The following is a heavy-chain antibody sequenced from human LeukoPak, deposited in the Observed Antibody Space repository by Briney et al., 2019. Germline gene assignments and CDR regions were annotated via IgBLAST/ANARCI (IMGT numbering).Heavy chain of an antibody. D-gene: IGHD4-17*01. J-gene: IGHJ3*02. CDR2: INPNSGGT. CDR3: ARDTARTTVNAFDI. CDR1: GYTFIGSY. V-gene: IGHV1-2*02. Sequence: ASVKVSCKASGYTFIGSYMHWVRQAPGQGLEWMGWINPNSGGTNYAQKFQGRVTMTRDTSISTAYMELSRLRSDDTAVYYCARDTARTTVNAFDIWGQGTTVTVSS.